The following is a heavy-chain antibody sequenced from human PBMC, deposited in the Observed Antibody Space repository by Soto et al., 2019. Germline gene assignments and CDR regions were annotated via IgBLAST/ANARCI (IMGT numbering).Heavy chain of an antibody. CDR3: ARHQTIPGEGTGYYYAMDV. CDR2: INTSGTK. J-gene: IGHJ6*02. D-gene: IGHD3-16*01. CDR1: GGSNTSEY. V-gene: IGHV4-4*07. Sequence: SETLSLTCTVSGGSNTSEYWSWIRQAAGKGLEWIGRINTSGTKNYNLSLKSRVTMSVDTSKNQFSLKLSSVTAADTAVYYCARHQTIPGEGTGYYYAMDVWGQGTTVTVSS.